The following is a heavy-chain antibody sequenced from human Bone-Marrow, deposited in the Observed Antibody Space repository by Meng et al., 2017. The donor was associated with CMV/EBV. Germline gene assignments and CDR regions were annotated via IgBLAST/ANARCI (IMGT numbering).Heavy chain of an antibody. J-gene: IGHJ4*02. D-gene: IGHD1-26*01. CDR3: AKMPRSLGAATHLDY. CDR2: ISGSGGTT. CDR1: GFTFSSYS. Sequence: GESLKISCAASGFTFSSYSMNWVRQAPGKGLEWVSTISGSGGTTYYADSVKGRFTISRDNSKNTLYLQMNSLRAEDTAVYYCAKMPRSLGAATHLDYWGQGTLVNVSS. V-gene: IGHV3-23*01.